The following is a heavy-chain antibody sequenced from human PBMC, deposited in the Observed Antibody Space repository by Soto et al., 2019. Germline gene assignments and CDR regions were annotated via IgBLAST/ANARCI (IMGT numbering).Heavy chain of an antibody. V-gene: IGHV3-23*01. CDR2: IDRTGGAT. CDR3: AKSFSKGIAAAGTGLTIDY. Sequence: GGSLRLSCVASGFAFNNYAMSWVRQAPGKGLEWVSTIDRTGGATHYADSVKGRFTISRDNSKNTLYLQMNSLRAEDTAVYYCAKSFSKGIAAAGTGLTIDYWGQGTLVTVSS. J-gene: IGHJ4*02. D-gene: IGHD6-13*01. CDR1: GFAFNNYA.